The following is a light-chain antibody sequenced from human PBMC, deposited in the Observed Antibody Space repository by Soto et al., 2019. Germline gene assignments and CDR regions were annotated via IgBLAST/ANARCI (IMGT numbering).Light chain of an antibody. J-gene: IGKJ2*01. CDR3: QQYNKWPPYT. V-gene: IGKV3-15*01. CDR2: GAS. CDR1: QSVSTK. Sequence: EIVMTQSPATLSVSPGERATLSCRASQSVSTKLAWYQQKLGQAPRLLIYGASTRATGIPARFSGSGSGTEFTLTISSLESEDFAVYYCQQYNKWPPYTFGQGIKVDIK.